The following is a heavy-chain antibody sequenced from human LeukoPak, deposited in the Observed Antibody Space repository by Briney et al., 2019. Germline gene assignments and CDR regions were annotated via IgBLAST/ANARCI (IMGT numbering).Heavy chain of an antibody. J-gene: IGHJ3*02. V-gene: IGHV3-64*02. D-gene: IGHD4-11*01. CDR3: ARERYSNYDGDGFDI. CDR2: ISGDGGRT. Sequence: GGSLRLSCAASRFTFSNFAMHWVRQAPGKGLEYVSGISGDGGRTYYADPVKGRFTISRDNSKNTLYVQMGGLRDEDTAVYYCARERYSNYDGDGFDIWGRGTMVTVSS. CDR1: RFTFSNFA.